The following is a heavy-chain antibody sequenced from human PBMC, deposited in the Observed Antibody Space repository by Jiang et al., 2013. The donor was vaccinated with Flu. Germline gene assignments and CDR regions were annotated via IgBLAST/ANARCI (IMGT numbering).Heavy chain of an antibody. Sequence: LEWLSHISGSSTYTNYADSVKGRFTISRDNVRNSLHLQMNSLRAEDTAVYYCARAPYDDYGDSFRGVLEDYWGQGTLVTVSS. J-gene: IGHJ4*02. D-gene: IGHD4-17*01. CDR3: ARAPYDDYGDSFRGVLEDY. CDR2: ISGSSTYT. V-gene: IGHV3-11*06.